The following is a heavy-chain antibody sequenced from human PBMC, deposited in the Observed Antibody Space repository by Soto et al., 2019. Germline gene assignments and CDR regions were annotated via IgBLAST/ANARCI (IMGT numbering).Heavy chain of an antibody. D-gene: IGHD3-22*01. CDR2: IKRDGSET. Sequence: EVQLVESGGGLVQPGGSLRVSCAASGFIFSPYWMRWVRQAPGRGLEWVANIKRDGSETHYVDSVKGRFTISRDNTKKSLYLQMKSLRVEDTAVYYCARDAYNYDSSGYYRYDAFDIWGQGTMVTVSS. CDR3: ARDAYNYDSSGYYRYDAFDI. CDR1: GFIFSPYW. J-gene: IGHJ3*02. V-gene: IGHV3-7*01.